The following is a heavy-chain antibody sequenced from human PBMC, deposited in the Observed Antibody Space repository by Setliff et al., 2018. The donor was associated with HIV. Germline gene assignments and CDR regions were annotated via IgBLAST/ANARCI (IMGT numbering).Heavy chain of an antibody. CDR1: GFMFNNYA. J-gene: IGHJ4*02. CDR3: ARPGRSNYWDSFDY. V-gene: IGHV3-33*01. CDR2: IWYDGSEE. Sequence: PGGSLRLSCAASGFMFNNYAMHWVRQAPGKGLEWVAVIWYDGSEENYVDSVKGRFTISRDNAKKSLDLQMNSLRVDDTAVYYCARPGRSNYWDSFDYWGQGILVTVSS. D-gene: IGHD3-10*01.